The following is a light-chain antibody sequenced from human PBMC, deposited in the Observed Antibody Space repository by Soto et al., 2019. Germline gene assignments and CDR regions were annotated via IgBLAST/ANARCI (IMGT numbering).Light chain of an antibody. CDR2: GAS. CDR1: QSVSSN. Sequence: EIVLTQSTSTLSGSPGERATISCGASQSVSSNLAWYQQKHGQAPRLLIYGASTRATGIPARFSGSGYGTEFNLTISSLQSEDFAVYYCQQYNNWPWTFGQGTKVDIK. CDR3: QQYNNWPWT. V-gene: IGKV3-15*01. J-gene: IGKJ1*01.